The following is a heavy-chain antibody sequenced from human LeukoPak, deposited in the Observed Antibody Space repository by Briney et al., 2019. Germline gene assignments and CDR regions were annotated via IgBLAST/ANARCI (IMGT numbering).Heavy chain of an antibody. V-gene: IGHV4-59*01. CDR3: ARDVSGSYLY. CDR1: GGSISSYY. D-gene: IGHD3-10*01. J-gene: IGHJ4*02. Sequence: PSETLSLTCTVSGGSISSYYWSWIRQPPGKGLEWIGYIYYSESTNYNPSLKSRVTISVDTSKNQFSLKLSSVTAADTAVYYCARDVSGSYLYWSQGTLVTVSS. CDR2: IYYSEST.